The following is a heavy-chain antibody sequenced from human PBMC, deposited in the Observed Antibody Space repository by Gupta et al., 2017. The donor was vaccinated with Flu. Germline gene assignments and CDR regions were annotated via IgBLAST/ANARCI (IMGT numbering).Heavy chain of an antibody. D-gene: IGHD6-19*01. CDR1: GFTLNDYA. CDR3: AKGYSSGRPHFFDY. V-gene: IGHV3-9*01. J-gene: IGHJ4*02. Sequence: EVQLVESGGGLVQPGRSLRLSCAASGFTLNDYAMHWVRQVSGKGLEWVSGISWNSGSIGYADSVKGRFTISRDNAKNSLYLQMNSLRAEDTALYYCAKGYSSGRPHFFDYWGQGTLVTVSS. CDR2: ISWNSGSI.